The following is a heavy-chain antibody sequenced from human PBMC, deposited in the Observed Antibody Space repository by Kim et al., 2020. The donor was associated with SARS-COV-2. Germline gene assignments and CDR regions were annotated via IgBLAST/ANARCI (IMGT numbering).Heavy chain of an antibody. J-gene: IGHJ4*02. CDR3: AGFRYSSSWDSAGRGGGLVYACDY. CDR2: ISYDGSNK. D-gene: IGHD6-13*01. Sequence: GGSLRLSCAASGFTFSSYGMHWVRQAPGKGLEWVAVISYDGSNKYYADSVKGRFTISRDNSKNTLYLQMNSLRAEDTAVYYCAGFRYSSSWDSAGRGGGLVYACDYWGQGTLDTVSS. V-gene: IGHV3-30*03. CDR1: GFTFSSYG.